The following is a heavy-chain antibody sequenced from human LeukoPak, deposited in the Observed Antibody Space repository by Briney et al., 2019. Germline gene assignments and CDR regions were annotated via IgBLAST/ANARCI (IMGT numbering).Heavy chain of an antibody. J-gene: IGHJ5*02. CDR1: GYTFTGYY. V-gene: IGHV1-2*02. Sequence: GASVKVSCKASGYTFTGYYMHWVRQAPGQGLEWMGWINPNSGGTNYAQKFQGRVTMTRDTSTSTAYMELSRLRSDDTAVYYCARDESSDPSQGPWGQGTLVTVSS. CDR2: INPNSGGT. CDR3: ARDESSDPSQGP. D-gene: IGHD1-26*01.